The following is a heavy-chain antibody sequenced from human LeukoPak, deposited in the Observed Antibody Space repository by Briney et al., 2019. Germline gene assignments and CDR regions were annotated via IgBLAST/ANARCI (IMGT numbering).Heavy chain of an antibody. J-gene: IGHJ4*02. V-gene: IGHV3-74*01. D-gene: IGHD3-22*01. CDR3: ARIGYYYDSSGYYSVHFDY. CDR2: INSDGSTT. CDR1: GFTLSRYW. Sequence: GGTLRLSCAASGFTLSRYWMHWVRQAPGKGLVWVSRINSDGSTTTYADSVKGRFTISRDNAKNTLYLQMNSLRAEDTAVYYCARIGYYYDSSGYYSVHFDYWGQGTLVTVSS.